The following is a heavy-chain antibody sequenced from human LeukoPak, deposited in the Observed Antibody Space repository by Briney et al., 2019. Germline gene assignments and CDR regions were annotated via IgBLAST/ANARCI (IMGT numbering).Heavy chain of an antibody. CDR2: IKPDGSEK. J-gene: IGHJ4*02. V-gene: IGHV3-7*01. Sequence: PGGSLRLSCAASGFSFSSSWMGWVRQAPGKGLEWVANIKPDGSEKYYVDSVKGRFTISRDNAKKSLYLQMNSLRAEDTALYYCARDTVGATDYWGQGTLVTVPS. CDR3: ARDTVGATDY. CDR1: GFSFSSSW. D-gene: IGHD1-26*01.